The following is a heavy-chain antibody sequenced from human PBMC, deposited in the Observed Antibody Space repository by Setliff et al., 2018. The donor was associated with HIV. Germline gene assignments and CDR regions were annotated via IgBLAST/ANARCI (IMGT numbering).Heavy chain of an antibody. CDR1: GASISSHY. CDR2: IYYSGNT. D-gene: IGHD1-1*01. V-gene: IGHV4-59*11. J-gene: IGHJ6*03. CDR3: ARLEPNYYYYYMDV. Sequence: SETLSLTCTVSGASISSHYWAWIRQSPGKGLEWIGYIYYSGNTNYSPSLKSRVTISIDTSKNQFSLKLTSVTAADTAVYYCARLEPNYYYYYMDVWGKGTTVTVSS.